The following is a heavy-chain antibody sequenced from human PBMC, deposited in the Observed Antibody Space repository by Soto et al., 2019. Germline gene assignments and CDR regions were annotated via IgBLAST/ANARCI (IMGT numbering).Heavy chain of an antibody. J-gene: IGHJ6*03. D-gene: IGHD6-6*01. V-gene: IGHV4-59*01. CDR3: ARMSSSSNSYYYYMDV. Sequence: QVQLQESGPGLVKPSETLSLTCSVSGGSISGYYWSLIRQPPGKGLEWIGYIFYSGNANYNPSLKSRVTISVDTSMNQFSLKLTSVTAADTAVYYCARMSSSSNSYYYYMDVWGKGTTVTVSS. CDR2: IFYSGNA. CDR1: GGSISGYY.